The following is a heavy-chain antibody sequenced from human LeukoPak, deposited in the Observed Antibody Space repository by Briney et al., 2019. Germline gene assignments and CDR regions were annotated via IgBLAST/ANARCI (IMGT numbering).Heavy chain of an antibody. Sequence: GGSLRLSCAASGFTISNYYMSWVRQAPGKGLEWVSLIYSGGSTYYADSVKGRFTLSRDNSKNTLYLQMNSLRAEDTAVYYCARVVLYYDFWSAYFHDWGQGTLVTVSS. CDR2: IYSGGST. V-gene: IGHV3-66*01. CDR1: GFTISNYY. D-gene: IGHD3-3*01. J-gene: IGHJ4*02. CDR3: ARVVLYYDFWSAYFHD.